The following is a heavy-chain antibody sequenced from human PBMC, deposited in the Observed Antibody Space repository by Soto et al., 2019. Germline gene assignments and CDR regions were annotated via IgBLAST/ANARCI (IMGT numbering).Heavy chain of an antibody. CDR3: AKDLSIPSLSGYCSGSSCYSGAIDI. CDR1: GFTFSSYA. J-gene: IGHJ3*02. CDR2: ISYDGSNK. V-gene: IGHV3-30-3*01. D-gene: IGHD2-15*01. Sequence: GGSLRLSCAASGFTFSSYAMHWVRQAPGKGLEWVAVISYDGSNKYYADSVKGRFTISRDNSKNTLYLQMNSLRAEDTAVYYCAKDLSIPSLSGYCSGSSCYSGAIDIWGQGTMVTVSS.